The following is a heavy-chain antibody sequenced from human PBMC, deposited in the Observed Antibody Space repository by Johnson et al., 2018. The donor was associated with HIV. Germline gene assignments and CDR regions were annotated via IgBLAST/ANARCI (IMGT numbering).Heavy chain of an antibody. V-gene: IGHV3-66*01. CDR2: INSGGDT. Sequence: VQLVESGGGLVQPGGSLRLSCAASGFTVSSNYMSWVRQGPGKGLEWVSVINSGGDTYYADSVKGRCTSSRDNSKNTLHLQMNSLRSEDTALYYCARGGDRAMIVGGTDAFDIWGQGTMVTVSS. CDR3: ARGGDRAMIVGGTDAFDI. CDR1: GFTVSSNY. D-gene: IGHD3-22*01. J-gene: IGHJ3*02.